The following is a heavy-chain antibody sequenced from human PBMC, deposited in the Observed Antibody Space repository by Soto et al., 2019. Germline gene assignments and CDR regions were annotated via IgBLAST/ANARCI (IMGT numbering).Heavy chain of an antibody. Sequence: GGSLRLSCAASGFTFSSYAMSWVRQAPGKGLEWVSAISGSGGSTYYADSVKGRFTISRDNSKNTLYLQMNSLRAEDTAVYYCAKDSHSYYYDSSGYQKPNTFDYWGQGTLVTVSS. D-gene: IGHD3-22*01. V-gene: IGHV3-23*01. CDR1: GFTFSSYA. CDR2: ISGSGGST. J-gene: IGHJ4*02. CDR3: AKDSHSYYYDSSGYQKPNTFDY.